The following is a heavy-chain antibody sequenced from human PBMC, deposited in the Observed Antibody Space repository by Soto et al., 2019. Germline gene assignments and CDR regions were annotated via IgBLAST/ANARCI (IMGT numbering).Heavy chain of an antibody. V-gene: IGHV3-7*01. D-gene: IGHD3-3*01. CDR3: ARDLVFWSGYSRAFDI. Sequence: GGSLRLSCAASGFTFSSYWMSWVRQAPGKGLEWVANIKQDGSEKYYVDSVKGRFTISRDNAKNSLYLQMNSLRAEDTAVYYCARDLVFWSGYSRAFDIWGQGTMVTVSS. CDR2: IKQDGSEK. J-gene: IGHJ3*02. CDR1: GFTFSSYW.